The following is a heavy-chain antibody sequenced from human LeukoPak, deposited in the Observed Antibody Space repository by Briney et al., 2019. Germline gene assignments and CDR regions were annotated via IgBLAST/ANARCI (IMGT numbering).Heavy chain of an antibody. Sequence: SETLSLTCTVSGGSISSSYWSWIRQPPGKGLEWIGYIYYSGSTNYNPSFKSRVTISVDTSKNQFSLKLSSVTAADTAVYYCARTVGYCSGGSCYSAWFDPWGQGTLVTVSS. CDR2: IYYSGST. CDR1: GGSISSSY. CDR3: ARTVGYCSGGSCYSAWFDP. J-gene: IGHJ5*02. V-gene: IGHV4-59*01. D-gene: IGHD2-15*01.